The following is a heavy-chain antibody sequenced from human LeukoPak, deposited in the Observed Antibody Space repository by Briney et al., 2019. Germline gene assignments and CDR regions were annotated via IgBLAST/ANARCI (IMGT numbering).Heavy chain of an antibody. CDR1: GLTFSSYA. D-gene: IGHD2-2*01. CDR3: ARPGYCSSSSCLYYFDY. Sequence: GGTLRLSCAASGLTFSSYAMSWVRQAPGKGLEWASSISISGVRTSYADSVKGRFTISRDNSKYTLYLQMNSLRAEDTATYYCARPGYCSSSSCLYYFDYWGQGTLVTVSS. CDR2: ISISGVRT. V-gene: IGHV3-23*01. J-gene: IGHJ4*02.